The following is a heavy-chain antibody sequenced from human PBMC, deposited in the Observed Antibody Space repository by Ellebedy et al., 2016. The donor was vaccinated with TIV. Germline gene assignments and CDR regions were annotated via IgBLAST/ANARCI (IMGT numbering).Heavy chain of an antibody. CDR3: VKAPTNSGRLDY. CDR2: ISWNSGAI. V-gene: IGHV3-9*01. D-gene: IGHD3-10*01. J-gene: IGHJ4*02. CDR1: GFTLSSYS. Sequence: SLKISCAASGFTLSSYSMNWVRQAPGKGLEWVSGISWNSGAIGYADSVKGRFTISRDNAKTSLYLQMDSLRVGDTALYYCVKAPTNSGRLDYWGQGTLVTVSS.